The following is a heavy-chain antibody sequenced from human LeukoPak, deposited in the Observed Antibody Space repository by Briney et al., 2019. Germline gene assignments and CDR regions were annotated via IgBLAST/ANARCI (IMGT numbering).Heavy chain of an antibody. CDR2: NYCSGST. CDR1: GDPIRSSH. D-gene: IGHD2-8*01. V-gene: IGHV4-59*13. J-gene: IGHJ5*01. Sequence: PSETLFLTCRVPGDPIRSSHWTSIRQPPAKGLEWIDHNYCSGSTNYNSSLKSRVTKSLDTYNNQFSLNLTSFTAADTALYYCARAGLATKSEHWFDFWGQGTLVTVSS. CDR3: ARAGLATKSEHWFDF.